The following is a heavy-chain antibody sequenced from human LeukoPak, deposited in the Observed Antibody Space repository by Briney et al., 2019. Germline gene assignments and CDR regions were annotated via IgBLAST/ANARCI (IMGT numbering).Heavy chain of an antibody. Sequence: PGGSLRLSCAASGFTFSSYAMHWVRQAPGKGLEWVAVISYDGSNKYYADSVKGRFTISRDNSKNTLYLQMNSLRAEDTAVYYCARGGHYDSSRGPFFDYWGQGTLVTLSS. D-gene: IGHD3-22*01. J-gene: IGHJ4*02. V-gene: IGHV3-30*04. CDR2: ISYDGSNK. CDR3: ARGGHYDSSRGPFFDY. CDR1: GFTFSSYA.